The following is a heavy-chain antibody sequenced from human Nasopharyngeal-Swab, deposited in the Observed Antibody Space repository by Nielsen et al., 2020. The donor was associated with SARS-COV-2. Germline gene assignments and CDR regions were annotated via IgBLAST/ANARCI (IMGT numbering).Heavy chain of an antibody. J-gene: IGHJ4*02. CDR3: ARGRTGLAFDY. V-gene: IGHV3-74*01. D-gene: IGHD3/OR15-3a*01. CDR2: IDTDGTIT. Sequence: WIRQPPGKGLLWVSRIDTDGTITDYADSVKGRFTISRDNAKNTLYLQMNSLRAEDTAVYYCARGRTGLAFDYWGQGTLVTVSS.